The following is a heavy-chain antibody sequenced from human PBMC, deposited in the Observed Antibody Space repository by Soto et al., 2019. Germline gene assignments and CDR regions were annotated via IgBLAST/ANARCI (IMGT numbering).Heavy chain of an antibody. D-gene: IGHD2-15*01. V-gene: IGHV3-30*04. J-gene: IGHJ4*02. CDR3: ATTPGGAAY. CDR2: ISYNGKYE. Sequence: QVHLVESGGGVVQPGRSLRLSCAASGFTFSTYTMHWVRQAPGKGLEWVADISYNGKYEYYADSVKGRFTISRDNSKSTLYLQMNSLTPKDTAVYYCATTPGGAAYWGQGTLVTVSS. CDR1: GFTFSTYT.